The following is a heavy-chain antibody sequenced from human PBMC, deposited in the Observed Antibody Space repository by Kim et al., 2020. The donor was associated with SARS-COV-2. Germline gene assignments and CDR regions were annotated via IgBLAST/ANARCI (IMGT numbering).Heavy chain of an antibody. Sequence: SVKVSCKASGGTFSSYAISWVRQAPGQGLEWMGGIIHIFGTANYAQKFQGRVTITADESTSTAYMELSSLRAEDTAVYYCARHSGPAATGVFDPWGQGTLVTVSS. V-gene: IGHV1-69*13. CDR1: GGTFSSYA. J-gene: IGHJ5*02. D-gene: IGHD2-2*01. CDR3: ARHSGPAATGVFDP. CDR2: IIHIFGTA.